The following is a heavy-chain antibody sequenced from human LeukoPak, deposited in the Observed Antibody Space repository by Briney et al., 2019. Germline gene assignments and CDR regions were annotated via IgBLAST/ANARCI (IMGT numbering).Heavy chain of an antibody. V-gene: IGHV1-2*02. CDR1: GYTFTGYY. CDR2: IKPNSGET. J-gene: IGHJ4*02. Sequence: ASVKVSCKASGYTFTGYYMHWLRQAPGQGLEWMGWIKPNSGETNYAQKFQGRVTMTRDTSISTAYMELRRLRYDDTAVYYCASPGSPYDILTGPGYCDHWGQGTLVTVSS. CDR3: ASPGSPYDILTGPGYCDH. D-gene: IGHD3-9*01.